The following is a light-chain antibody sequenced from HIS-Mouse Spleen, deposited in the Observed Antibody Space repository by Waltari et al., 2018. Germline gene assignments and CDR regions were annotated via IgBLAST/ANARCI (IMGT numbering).Light chain of an antibody. CDR3: QVWDSSSDHVV. V-gene: IGLV3-21*03. CDR2: DHS. Sequence: SYVLTQPPSVSVAPGKTARITCGGNNIGSKSVHWYQQKPGQAPVLVVEDHSDRPSGIPGRFSGSNSGSTDTLTISRVEAGDEADYYCQVWDSSSDHVVFGGGTKLTVL. CDR1: NIGSKS. J-gene: IGLJ2*01.